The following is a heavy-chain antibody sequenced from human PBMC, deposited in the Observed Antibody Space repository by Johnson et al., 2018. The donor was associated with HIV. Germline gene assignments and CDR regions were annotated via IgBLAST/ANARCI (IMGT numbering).Heavy chain of an antibody. CDR3: GRGMAAAN. V-gene: IGHV3-7*03. CDR1: GFTFSTHW. Sequence: EKLVESGGGLVQPGGSLRLSCAASGFTFSTHWMSWVRQVPGKRPEWLANINPDGSQKYYVDSVTGRFTISRDNADNSLSLQMNSLTVDDTAIYYCGRGMAAANWGQGTMVTVSS. CDR2: INPDGSQK. D-gene: IGHD6-13*01. J-gene: IGHJ3*01.